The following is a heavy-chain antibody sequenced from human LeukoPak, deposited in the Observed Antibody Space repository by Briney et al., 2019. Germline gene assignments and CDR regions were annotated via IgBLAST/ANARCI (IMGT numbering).Heavy chain of an antibody. V-gene: IGHV3-53*01. Sequence: GGSLRLSCAASGFAVSGNYMSWVRQAPGKGLEWVSIIYSDGRTYYSYSAKGRCTISRDISKNILFLQMTSLRADDTAVYYCTKLTGWYGEGAFDYWGQGTLVTVSS. J-gene: IGHJ4*02. CDR3: TKLTGWYGEGAFDY. D-gene: IGHD3-10*01. CDR2: IYSDGRT. CDR1: GFAVSGNY.